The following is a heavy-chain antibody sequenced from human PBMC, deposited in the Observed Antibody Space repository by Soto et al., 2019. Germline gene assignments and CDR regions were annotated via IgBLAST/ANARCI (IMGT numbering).Heavy chain of an antibody. CDR2: IYISGNT. CDR3: ARGVLRYYYYGMDV. Sequence: QVQLQESGPGLVKPSETLSLSCTVSGDSVSSYYWSWIRQLPGRGLEWIGYIYISGNTNYNPSLNSRVTISRDTSKNQFSLNVKSVTAADTAVYYCARGVLRYYYYGMDVWGQGTTVTVSS. V-gene: IGHV4-59*02. CDR1: GDSVSSYY. J-gene: IGHJ6*02.